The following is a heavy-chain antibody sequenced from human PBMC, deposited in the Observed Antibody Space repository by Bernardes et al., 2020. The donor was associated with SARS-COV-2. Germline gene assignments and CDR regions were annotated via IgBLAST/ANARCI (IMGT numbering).Heavy chain of an antibody. J-gene: IGHJ6*02. CDR3: ARELEDTTYYGMDV. CDR2: ISTYNAST. CDR1: GYTFTKYG. Sequence: ASVKVSCKASGYTFTKYGITWVRQAPGQGLEWMGWISTYNASTYYTQKLQGRVTMTADTSTRTAYMELRSLRSDDTAVYYCARELEDTTYYGMDVWGQGTTVIVS. D-gene: IGHD2-15*01. V-gene: IGHV1-18*01.